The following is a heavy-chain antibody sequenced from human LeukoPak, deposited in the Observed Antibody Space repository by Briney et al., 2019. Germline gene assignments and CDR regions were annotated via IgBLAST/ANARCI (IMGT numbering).Heavy chain of an antibody. CDR1: GFTFSDYY. CDR2: ISSSGSTI. V-gene: IGHV3-11*04. Sequence: GGSLRLSCAASGFTFSDYYMSWIRQAPGKGLEWVSYISSSGSTIYYADSVKGRFTISRDNAKNSLYLQMNSLRAEDTAVYYCARGRMMPTTMTTSGAFDIWGQGTMVTVSS. CDR3: ARGRMMPTTMTTSGAFDI. J-gene: IGHJ3*02. D-gene: IGHD4-17*01.